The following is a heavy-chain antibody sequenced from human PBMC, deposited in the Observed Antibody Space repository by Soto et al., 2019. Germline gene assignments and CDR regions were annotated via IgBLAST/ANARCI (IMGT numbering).Heavy chain of an antibody. CDR3: AKDATRTDGWYYFDY. Sequence: EVQLLQSGGGLVQPGGSLRLSCAASGCTFSRLAMGWVRQAPGKGLEWVSVIDYSGGTTYYTDSVKGRFSISRDNSKKMLYLQMNSLRAEDTAVYYCAKDATRTDGWYYFDYWGQGALVTVSS. CDR2: IDYSGGTT. CDR1: GCTFSRLA. J-gene: IGHJ4*02. D-gene: IGHD6-19*01. V-gene: IGHV3-23*01.